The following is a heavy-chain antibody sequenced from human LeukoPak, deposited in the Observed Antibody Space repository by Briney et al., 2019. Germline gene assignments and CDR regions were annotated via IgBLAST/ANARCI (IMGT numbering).Heavy chain of an antibody. V-gene: IGHV1-2*02. J-gene: IGHJ4*02. CDR3: ARDGAYRVQGSSSSWYGGDY. Sequence: ASVKVSCKASGYTFTGYYIHWVRQAPGQGLEWMGWINPNSGGTNYAQKFQGRVTMTRDTSTSTVYMELSSLRSEDTAVYYCARDGAYRVQGSSSSWYGGDYWGQGTLVTVSS. CDR2: INPNSGGT. D-gene: IGHD6-13*01. CDR1: GYTFTGYY.